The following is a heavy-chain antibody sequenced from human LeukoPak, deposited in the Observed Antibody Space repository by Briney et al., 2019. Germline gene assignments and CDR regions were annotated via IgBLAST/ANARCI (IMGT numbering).Heavy chain of an antibody. J-gene: IGHJ3*02. D-gene: IGHD2-2*01. V-gene: IGHV1-46*01. CDR2: INPSGGGT. CDR3: AREGLVAADAFDI. Sequence: ASVKVSCKASGNTFTSYYMHWVRQAPGQGLEWMGIINPSGGGTSYAQKFQGRVTMTRDTSTSTVYMELSSLRSEDTAVYHCAREGLVAADAFDIWGQGTMVTVSS. CDR1: GNTFTSYY.